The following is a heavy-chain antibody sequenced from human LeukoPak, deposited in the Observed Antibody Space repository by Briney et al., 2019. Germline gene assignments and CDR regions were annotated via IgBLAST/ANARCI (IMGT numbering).Heavy chain of an antibody. CDR2: MYHSGST. V-gene: IGHV4-38-2*02. CDR1: GYSISSAYY. Sequence: NSSETLSLTCSVSGYSISSAYYWGWIRQPPGKGLEWIGTMYHSGSTNYNPSLKSRVTISVDTSKNQFSLRLGSVTAADTAMYYCAREGPAEAILSRDAFDIWGQGTMVTVSS. J-gene: IGHJ3*02. D-gene: IGHD2-21*01. CDR3: AREGPAEAILSRDAFDI.